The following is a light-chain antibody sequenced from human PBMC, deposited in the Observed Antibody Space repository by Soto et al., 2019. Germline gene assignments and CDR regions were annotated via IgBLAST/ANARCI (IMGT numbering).Light chain of an antibody. J-gene: IGKJ2*01. CDR1: QPISNW. Sequence: DIHMTQSPSTLSASVGDRVTISCRASQPISNWLAWYQQRPGEAPKLLISDSSNLEGGVPPRFSGTGSGSQYTLSISSLQPDDSATYYCQQYNSDPYTFGQGTKLQIK. V-gene: IGKV1-5*01. CDR2: DSS. CDR3: QQYNSDPYT.